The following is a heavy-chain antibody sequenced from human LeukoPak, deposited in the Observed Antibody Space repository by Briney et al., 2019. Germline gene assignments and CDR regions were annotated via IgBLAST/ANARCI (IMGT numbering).Heavy chain of an antibody. V-gene: IGHV1-24*01. CDR3: VTFTYSFEVADY. D-gene: IGHD3-16*01. CDR2: FGPEDGET. CDR1: GYTLTELS. Sequence: GASVKVSCKVSGYTLTELSMHWVRQAPGKGLEWIGGFGPEDGETIYAQKFQGRVTMTEDTSTDTAYMELSSLRSEDTAVYYCVTFTYSFEVADYWGQGTLVTVSS. J-gene: IGHJ4*02.